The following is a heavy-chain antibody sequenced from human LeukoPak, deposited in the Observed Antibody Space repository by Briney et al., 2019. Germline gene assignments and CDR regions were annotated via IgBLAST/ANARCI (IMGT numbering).Heavy chain of an antibody. CDR2: IYYSGRT. CDR1: GGSVSSGSYY. CDR3: ARETNTMIRYFDY. J-gene: IGHJ4*02. Sequence: SETLSLTCTVSGGSVSSGSYYWSWIRQPPGKGLEWIGYIYYSGRTKYNPSLKSRVTMSVDTSKDQFSLKLSSVTAADTAVYYCARETNTMIRYFDYWGQGTLVTVSS. D-gene: IGHD3-22*01. V-gene: IGHV4-61*01.